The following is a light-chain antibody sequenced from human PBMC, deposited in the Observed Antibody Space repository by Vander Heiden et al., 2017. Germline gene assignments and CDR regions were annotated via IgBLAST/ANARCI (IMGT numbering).Light chain of an antibody. CDR2: AAS. V-gene: IGKV1-6*01. J-gene: IGKJ4*02. Sequence: AIDKTPSPSSLSASVGDRVTITCRASQGIRNDLGWYQQKPGKAPKLLIYAASSLQSGVPSRFSGSGSGTDFTLTISSLEPEDFATYYCLQDYNYPPTFGGGTKVEIK. CDR1: QGIRND. CDR3: LQDYNYPPT.